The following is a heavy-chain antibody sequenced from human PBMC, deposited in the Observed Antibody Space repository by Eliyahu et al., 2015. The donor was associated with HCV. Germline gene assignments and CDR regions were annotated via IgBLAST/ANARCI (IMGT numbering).Heavy chain of an antibody. V-gene: IGHV6-1*01. CDR1: GDSVXSXSAA. CDR3: ARERYYYDSSGYQDDDAFDI. CDR2: TYYRSKWYN. Sequence: QVQLQQSGPGLVKPSQTLSLTCAISGDSVXSXSAAWNWXRQSPSRGLEWLGRTYYRSKWYNDYAVSVKSRITINPDTSKNQFSLQLNSVTPEDTAVYYCARERYYYDSSGYQDDDAFDIWGQGTMVTVSS. D-gene: IGHD3-22*01. J-gene: IGHJ3*02.